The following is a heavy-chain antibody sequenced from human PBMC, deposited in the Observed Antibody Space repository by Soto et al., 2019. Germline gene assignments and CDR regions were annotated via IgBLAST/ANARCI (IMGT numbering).Heavy chain of an antibody. J-gene: IGHJ3*02. CDR2: ISSSSSYT. Sequence: GGSLRLSCAASGFTFSDYYMSWIRQAPGKGLEWVSYISSSSSYTNYADSVKGRFTISRDNAKNSLYLQMNSLRAEDTAVYYCARARAAAGVDAFDIWGQGTMVTVSS. CDR3: ARARAAAGVDAFDI. D-gene: IGHD6-13*01. CDR1: GFTFSDYY. V-gene: IGHV3-11*06.